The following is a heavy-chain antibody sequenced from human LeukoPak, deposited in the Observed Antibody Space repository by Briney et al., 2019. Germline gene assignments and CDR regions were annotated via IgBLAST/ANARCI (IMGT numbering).Heavy chain of an antibody. CDR1: GGSISSYY. Sequence: SETLSLTCTVSGGSISSYYWSWIRQPPGKGLEWIGYIYYSGSTNYNPSLKCRVTISVDTSKNQFSLKLSSVTAADTAVYYCARLTTAAAGSNFDYWGQGTLVTVSS. J-gene: IGHJ4*02. D-gene: IGHD6-13*01. CDR3: ARLTTAAAGSNFDY. CDR2: IYYSGST. V-gene: IGHV4-59*01.